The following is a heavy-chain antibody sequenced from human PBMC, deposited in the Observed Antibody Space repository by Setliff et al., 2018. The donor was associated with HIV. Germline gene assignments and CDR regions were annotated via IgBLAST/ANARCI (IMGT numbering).Heavy chain of an antibody. J-gene: IGHJ4*01. CDR2: IYWDDDT. V-gene: IGHV2-5*02. CDR3: VHVSYYREVYFDA. Sequence: SGPTLVNPTQTLALTCTVSGFSLASIGVGVGWVRQPPGEGLEWLALIYWDDDTRYNPSLKSRLTITKDTSRNQVDLTVSNMDPVDTATYFCVHVSYYREVYFDAWGQGILVTVSS. CDR1: GFSLASIGVG. D-gene: IGHD3-10*01.